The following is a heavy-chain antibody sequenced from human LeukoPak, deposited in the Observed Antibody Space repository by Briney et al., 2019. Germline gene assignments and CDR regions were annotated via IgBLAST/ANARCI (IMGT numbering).Heavy chain of an antibody. J-gene: IGHJ4*02. Sequence: GGSLRLSCAASGFTVSSNYMSWVRQAPGKGLEWVSVIYSGGNTYYADSVKGRFTISRDNSKNTLNLQMNSLRAEDTAVYYCARQRIKDGYSFDYWGQGTLVTVSS. CDR2: IYSGGNT. CDR3: ARQRIKDGYSFDY. V-gene: IGHV3-53*01. D-gene: IGHD5-24*01. CDR1: GFTVSSNY.